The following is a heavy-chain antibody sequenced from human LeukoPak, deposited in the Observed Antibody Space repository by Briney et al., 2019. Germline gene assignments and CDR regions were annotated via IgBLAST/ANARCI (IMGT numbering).Heavy chain of an antibody. D-gene: IGHD1-26*01. V-gene: IGHV1-2*02. CDR1: GYTFTGFY. CDR2: ITPNRGGT. Sequence: SVKLSCKASGYTFTGFYMHWVRQAPGQGLECGGWITPNRGGTNYAQKFQGRHTMTRDTSISTAYMELSRLRSDDTAVYYCAIYNSGSYERGGLFDAFDIWGQGTMVTVSS. J-gene: IGHJ3*02. CDR3: AIYNSGSYERGGLFDAFDI.